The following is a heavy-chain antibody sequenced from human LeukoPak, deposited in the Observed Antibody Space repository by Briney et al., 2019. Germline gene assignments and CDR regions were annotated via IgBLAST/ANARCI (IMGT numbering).Heavy chain of an antibody. CDR2: IYSGGST. Sequence: RGGSLRLSCAASGFIVSSNYMSWVRQAPGKGLEWVSVIYSGGSTYYADSVKGRFTISRDNSKNTLYLQMNSLRAEDTAVYYCARASGATHYYYGMDVWGQGTTVTVSS. D-gene: IGHD6-25*01. CDR1: GFIVSSNY. V-gene: IGHV3-66*01. CDR3: ARASGATHYYYGMDV. J-gene: IGHJ6*02.